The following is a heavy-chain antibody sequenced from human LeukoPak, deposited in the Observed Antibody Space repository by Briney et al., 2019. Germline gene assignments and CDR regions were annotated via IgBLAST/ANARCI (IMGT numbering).Heavy chain of an antibody. D-gene: IGHD5-18*01. CDR2: ISGSGGST. Sequence: GGSLRLSCAASGFTFGGYAMSWVRQAPGKGLEWVSAISGSGGSTYYADSVKGRFTISRDNSKNTLYLQMNSLRAEDTAVYYCAKDPTHRLDTAMVTAFDYWGQGTLVTVSS. CDR1: GFTFGGYA. V-gene: IGHV3-23*01. CDR3: AKDPTHRLDTAMVTAFDY. J-gene: IGHJ4*02.